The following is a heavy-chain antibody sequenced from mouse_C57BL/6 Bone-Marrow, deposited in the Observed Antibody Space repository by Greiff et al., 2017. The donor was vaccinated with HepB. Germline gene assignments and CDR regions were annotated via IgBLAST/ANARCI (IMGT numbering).Heavy chain of an antibody. CDR1: GYTFTSYW. D-gene: IGHD1-1*01. Sequence: QVQLQQPGAELVKPGASVKLSCKASGYTFTSYWMHWVKQRPGQGLEWIGMIHPNSGSTNYNEKFKSKATLTVDKSSSPAYMQLSSLTSEDSAVSYCARHPPPIITTVEKYFDYWGQGTTLTVSS. CDR3: ARHPPPIITTVEKYFDY. CDR2: IHPNSGST. V-gene: IGHV1-64*01. J-gene: IGHJ2*01.